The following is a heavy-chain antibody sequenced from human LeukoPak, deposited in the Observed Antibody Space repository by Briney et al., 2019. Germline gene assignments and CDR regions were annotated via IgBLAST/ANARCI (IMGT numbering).Heavy chain of an antibody. CDR3: AKGLSGSYRYYYGMDV. Sequence: GGSLRLSCAASGFTFSSYAMSWVRQAPGKGLEWVSAISGSGGSTYYADSVKGRFTISRDNSKNTLYLQMNSLRAEDTAVYYCAKGLSGSYRYYYGMDVWGQGTTVTVSS. CDR1: GFTFSSYA. J-gene: IGHJ6*02. D-gene: IGHD1-26*01. CDR2: ISGSGGST. V-gene: IGHV3-23*01.